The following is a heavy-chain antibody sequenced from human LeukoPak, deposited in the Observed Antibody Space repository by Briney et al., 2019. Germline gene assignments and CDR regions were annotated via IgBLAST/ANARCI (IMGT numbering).Heavy chain of an antibody. Sequence: GGSLRLSCAASGFTFSNVWMNWVHQAPGKGLEWVSHTHADGSTYYADSVRERFTVSRDNSANTFYLQLNSLRADDTAIYFCAREAPMPGNYYFDFWGQGTLVTVSS. CDR3: AREAPMPGNYYFDF. V-gene: IGHV3-66*01. D-gene: IGHD1-7*01. J-gene: IGHJ4*02. CDR2: THADGST. CDR1: GFTFSNVW.